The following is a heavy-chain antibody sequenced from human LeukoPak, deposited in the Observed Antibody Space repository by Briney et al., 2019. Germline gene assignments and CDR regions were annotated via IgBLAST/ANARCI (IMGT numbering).Heavy chain of an antibody. CDR3: RFLTSNSDF. Sequence: QSGGSLRLFCAASGFIFSDSAVHWVRQASGTGLEWVGRIRNKANSYATAYTASMEGRFTISRDDSKNTAYLQMNSLRSEDTAVYYCRFLTSNSDFWGQGILVTVSS. V-gene: IGHV3-73*01. CDR2: IRNKANSYAT. D-gene: IGHD2/OR15-2a*01. J-gene: IGHJ4*02. CDR1: GFIFSDSA.